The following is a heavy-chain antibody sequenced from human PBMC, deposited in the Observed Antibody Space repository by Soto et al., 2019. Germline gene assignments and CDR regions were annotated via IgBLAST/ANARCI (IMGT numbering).Heavy chain of an antibody. CDR1: GGSLSSYY. D-gene: IGHD2-2*01. CDR3: ARGYCSSTSCYEFDY. V-gene: IGHV4-59*01. Sequence: SETLSLTCTVSGGSLSSYYWIWIRQPPGKGLEWIGSIYNSGSTNYNPSLKSRVTISVDTSKKQFSLKLSSVTAADTAVYYCARGYCSSTSCYEFDYWGQGTLVTVSS. CDR2: IYNSGST. J-gene: IGHJ4*02.